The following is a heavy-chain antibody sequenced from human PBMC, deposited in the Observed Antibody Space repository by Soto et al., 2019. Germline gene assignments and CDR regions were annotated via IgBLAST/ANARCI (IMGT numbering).Heavy chain of an antibody. Sequence: GGSLRLSCAASGFTFSSYGMHWVRQAPGKGLEWVAVISFDGSNKYYADSVKGRFTISRDNSKNTLYLQMNSLRAEDTAVYYCAKSIGVTQFDYWGQGTLVTVSS. CDR1: GFTFSSYG. CDR3: AKSIGVTQFDY. J-gene: IGHJ4*02. V-gene: IGHV3-30*18. CDR2: ISFDGSNK. D-gene: IGHD2-21*02.